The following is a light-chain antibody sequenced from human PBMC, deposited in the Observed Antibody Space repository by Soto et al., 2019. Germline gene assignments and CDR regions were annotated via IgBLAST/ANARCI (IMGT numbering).Light chain of an antibody. J-gene: IGLJ1*01. CDR2: DVS. V-gene: IGLV2-14*01. CDR1: SSDVGGYNY. CDR3: SSYTSSARV. Sequence: QSALTQPASVSGSPGQSITLSCTGTSSDVGGYNYVSCYQQHPGKAPKLMIYDVSNRPSGVSNRFSGSKTGNTASLTISGLQAEDEADYDCSSYTSSARVFGTGTKLTV.